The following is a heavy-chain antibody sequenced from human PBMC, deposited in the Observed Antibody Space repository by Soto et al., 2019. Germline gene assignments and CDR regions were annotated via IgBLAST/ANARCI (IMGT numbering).Heavy chain of an antibody. V-gene: IGHV3-23*01. CDR3: ASGVRRYDFWSGYSYYYYGMDV. J-gene: IGHJ6*02. Sequence: RRLSCAASGFTFSSYAMSWVRQAPGKGLEWVSAISGSGGSTYYADSVKGRFTISRDNSKNTLYLQMNSLRAEDTAVYYCASGVRRYDFWSGYSYYYYGMDVWGQGTTVTVSS. CDR1: GFTFSSYA. D-gene: IGHD3-3*01. CDR2: ISGSGGST.